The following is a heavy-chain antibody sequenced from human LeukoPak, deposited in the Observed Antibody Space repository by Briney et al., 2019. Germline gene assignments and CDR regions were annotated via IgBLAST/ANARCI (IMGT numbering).Heavy chain of an antibody. J-gene: IGHJ5*02. Sequence: RSGGSLRLSCAASGFTFDDYGMSWVRQAPGKGLEWVSGINWNGGSTGYADSVKGRFTISRDNSKNTLYLQMNSLRAEDTAVYYCARDRFTGYSRPNWFDPWGQGTLVTVSS. V-gene: IGHV3-20*04. CDR1: GFTFDDYG. D-gene: IGHD6-13*01. CDR3: ARDRFTGYSRPNWFDP. CDR2: INWNGGST.